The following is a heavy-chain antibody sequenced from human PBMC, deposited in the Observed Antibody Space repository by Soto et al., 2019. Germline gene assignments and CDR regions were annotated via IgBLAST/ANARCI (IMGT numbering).Heavy chain of an antibody. CDR1: GGSITSHY. Sequence: LSLTCIVSGGSITSHYWSWIRQPPGKGLEWIGYIYSSGGTNYNPSLKSRVIISVDTSNDQFSLKLSSVTAADTAVYYCARDRYSNGWVDYWGQGTLVTVSS. D-gene: IGHD6-19*01. V-gene: IGHV4-59*11. CDR2: IYSSGGT. J-gene: IGHJ4*02. CDR3: ARDRYSNGWVDY.